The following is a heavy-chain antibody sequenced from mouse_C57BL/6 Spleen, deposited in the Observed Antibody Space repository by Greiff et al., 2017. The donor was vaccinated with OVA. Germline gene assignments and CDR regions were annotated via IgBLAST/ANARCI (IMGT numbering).Heavy chain of an antibody. D-gene: IGHD1-1*01. J-gene: IGHJ3*01. CDR3: ARDNYYGSSYVAWFAY. CDR1: GFTFSSYA. V-gene: IGHV5-4*01. CDR2: ISDGGSYT. Sequence: EVQLMESGGGLVKPGGSLKLSCAASGFTFSSYAMSWVRQTPEKRLEWVATISDGGSYTYYPDNVKGRFTISRDNAKNNLYLQMSHLKSEDTAMYYCARDNYYGSSYVAWFAYWGQGTLVTVSA.